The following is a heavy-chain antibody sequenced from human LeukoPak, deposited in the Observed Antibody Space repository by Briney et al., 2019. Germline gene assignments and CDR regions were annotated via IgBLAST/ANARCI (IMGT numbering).Heavy chain of an antibody. V-gene: IGHV1-2*02. CDR1: GYTFTGYY. D-gene: IGHD3-22*01. J-gene: IGHJ3*02. Sequence: ASVKVSCKASGYTFTGYYMHWVRQAPGQGLEWMGWINPNSGGTNYAQKFQGRVTMTRDTSISTAYMELSRLRSDDTAVYYCARVIGYYYDSSGYYADAFDIWGQGTMVTVSS. CDR3: ARVIGYYYDSSGYYADAFDI. CDR2: INPNSGGT.